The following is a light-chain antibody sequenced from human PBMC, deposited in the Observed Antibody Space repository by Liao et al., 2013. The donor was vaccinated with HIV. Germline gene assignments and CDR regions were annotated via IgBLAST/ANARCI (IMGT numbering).Light chain of an antibody. CDR2: YDG. V-gene: IGLV3-21*01. CDR1: RIGGKT. CDR3: QAWHNGGV. J-gene: IGLJ3*02. Sequence: SYVLTQPPSVSVAPGKTATITCGGNRIGGKTVHWYQQKPGQAPVVVINYDGDRPSGIPERFSGSNSGDTATLTISRVEAGDEADYYCQAWHNGGVFGGGTKLTVL.